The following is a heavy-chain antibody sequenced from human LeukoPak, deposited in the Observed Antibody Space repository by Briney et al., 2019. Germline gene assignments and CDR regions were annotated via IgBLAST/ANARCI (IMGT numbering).Heavy chain of an antibody. CDR1: GYTFTDYW. Sequence: GESLKISCKASGYTFTDYWIGWVRQMPGKGLEWMGIIYPGDSDTRYSPSFQGQVTISADKSISTAYLQWSSLKASDTAMYYCARHHAPRATHGSGSFYGMGDWGQGTTVTVSS. V-gene: IGHV5-51*01. CDR3: ARHHAPRATHGSGSFYGMGD. D-gene: IGHD2-15*01. J-gene: IGHJ6*02. CDR2: IYPGDSDT.